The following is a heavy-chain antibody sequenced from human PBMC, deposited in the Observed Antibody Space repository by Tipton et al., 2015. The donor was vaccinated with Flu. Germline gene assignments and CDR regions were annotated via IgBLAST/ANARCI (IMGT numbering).Heavy chain of an antibody. CDR3: ARLKVWGGRGTGSYSGMDV. V-gene: IGHV4-39*01. J-gene: IGHJ6*02. D-gene: IGHD2-21*02. CDR2: IYYSGST. Sequence: TLSLTCTVSGGSISSSSYYWGWIRQPPGKGLEWIGSIYYSGSTYYNPSLKSRVTISVDTSKNQFSLKLSSVTAADTAVYYCARLKVWGGRGTGSYSGMDVWGQGTTVTVSS. CDR1: GGSISSSSYY.